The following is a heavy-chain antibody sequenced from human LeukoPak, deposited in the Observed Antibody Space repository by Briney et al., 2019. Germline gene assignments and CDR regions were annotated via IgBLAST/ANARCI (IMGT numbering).Heavy chain of an antibody. D-gene: IGHD1-26*01. CDR1: GGSISSSN. J-gene: IGHJ4*02. Sequence: GTLSLTCAVSGGSISSSNWWSWVRQAPGKGLEWVSGISGSGGSTYYADSVKGRFTISRDSSKNMSYLQMNSLRAEDTALYYCAKGVGEQRLNSYFDYWGQGTLVTVSS. V-gene: IGHV3-23*01. CDR3: AKGVGEQRLNSYFDY. CDR2: ISGSGGST.